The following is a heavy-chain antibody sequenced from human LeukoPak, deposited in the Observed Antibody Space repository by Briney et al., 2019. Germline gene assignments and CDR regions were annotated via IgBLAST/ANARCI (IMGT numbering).Heavy chain of an antibody. CDR1: GFTVSSNY. J-gene: IGHJ4*02. Sequence: GSLRLSCAASGFTVSSNYMSWIRQPPGKGLEWIGSIYYSGSTYYNPSLKSRVTISVDTSKNQFSLKLSSVTAADTAVYYCARVVGWYSSLDYWGQGTLVTVSS. D-gene: IGHD6-19*01. CDR2: IYYSGST. V-gene: IGHV4-39*07. CDR3: ARVVGWYSSLDY.